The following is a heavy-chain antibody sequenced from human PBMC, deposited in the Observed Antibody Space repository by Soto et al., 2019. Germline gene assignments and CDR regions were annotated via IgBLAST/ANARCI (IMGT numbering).Heavy chain of an antibody. D-gene: IGHD2-2*01. CDR3: ASGFSIVVVPAALAFDI. CDR2: IKQDGSEK. J-gene: IGHJ3*02. Sequence: EVQLVESGGGLVQPGGSLRLSCAASGFTFSSYWMSWVRQAPGKGLEWVANIKQDGSEKYYVDSVKGRFTISRDNAKNPLYLQMNSLRAEDTAVYYCASGFSIVVVPAALAFDIWGQGTMVTVSS. V-gene: IGHV3-7*01. CDR1: GFTFSSYW.